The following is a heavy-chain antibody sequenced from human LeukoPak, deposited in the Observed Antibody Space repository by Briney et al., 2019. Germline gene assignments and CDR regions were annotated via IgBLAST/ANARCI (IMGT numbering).Heavy chain of an antibody. CDR1: GYPINGGYY. J-gene: IGHJ3*01. V-gene: IGHV4-38-2*02. D-gene: IGHD3-22*01. CDR3: ARMGVSYYYDSSTYFPVAFDV. CDR2: MFHTGSS. Sequence: SETLSLTCSVSGYPINGGYYWGWIRQSPGEGLEWIGAMFHTGSSFYNPSLKSRVTLSVDTSRNQFSLRLSSVTAADTAVYYCARMGVSYYYDSSTYFPVAFDVWGQGTMVTVSS.